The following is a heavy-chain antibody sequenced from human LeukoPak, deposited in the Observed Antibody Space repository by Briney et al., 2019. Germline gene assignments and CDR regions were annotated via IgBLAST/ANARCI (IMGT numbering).Heavy chain of an antibody. Sequence: PGGSLRLSCAASGFTFSSYSMNWVRQAPGKGLEWVSSISSSSSYIYYADSAKGRFTISRDNAKNSLYLQMNSLRAEDTAVYYCAMRSSIAAFDYWGQGTLVTVSS. CDR3: AMRSSIAAFDY. CDR1: GFTFSSYS. D-gene: IGHD6-6*01. V-gene: IGHV3-21*01. CDR2: ISSSSSYI. J-gene: IGHJ4*02.